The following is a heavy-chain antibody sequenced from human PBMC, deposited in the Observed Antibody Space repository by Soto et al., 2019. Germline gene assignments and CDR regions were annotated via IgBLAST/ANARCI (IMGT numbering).Heavy chain of an antibody. CDR2: INAGNGNT. V-gene: IGHV1-3*01. CDR1: GYTFTSYA. CDR3: AREGKEQWLVRPYYFDY. J-gene: IGHJ4*02. Sequence: QVQLVQSGAEVKKPGASVKVSCKASGYTFTSYAMHWVRQAPGQRLEWMGWINAGNGNTKYSQKFQGRVTITRDTSASTAYMKLSSLRSEDTAVYYCAREGKEQWLVRPYYFDYWGQGTLVTVSS. D-gene: IGHD6-19*01.